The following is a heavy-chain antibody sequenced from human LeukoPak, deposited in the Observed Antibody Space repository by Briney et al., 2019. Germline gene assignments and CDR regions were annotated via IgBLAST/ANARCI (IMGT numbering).Heavy chain of an antibody. Sequence: PSETLSLTCAVYGGSFSGYYWSWIRQPPGKGLEWIGEINHSGSTNYNPSLKSRVTISVDTSKNQFSLKLSSVTAADTAVYYCARVTFIAAAGSFAYCYYMDVWGKGTTVTVSS. CDR2: INHSGST. J-gene: IGHJ6*03. V-gene: IGHV4-34*01. CDR3: ARVTFIAAAGSFAYCYYMDV. CDR1: GGSFSGYY. D-gene: IGHD6-13*01.